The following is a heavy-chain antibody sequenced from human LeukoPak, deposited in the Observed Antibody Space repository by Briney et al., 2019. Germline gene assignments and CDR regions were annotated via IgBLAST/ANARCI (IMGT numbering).Heavy chain of an antibody. CDR1: GFTFSSYA. J-gene: IGHJ6*02. CDR3: AKAHDYGGYYGMDV. V-gene: IGHV3-23*01. D-gene: IGHD4-23*01. CDR2: ISGSGGST. Sequence: PGGSLRLSCAASGFTFSSYAMRWVRQAPGKGLEWVSAISGSGGSTYYADSVKGRFTISRDNSKNTLYLQMNSLRAEDTAVYYCAKAHDYGGYYGMDVWGQGTTVTVSS.